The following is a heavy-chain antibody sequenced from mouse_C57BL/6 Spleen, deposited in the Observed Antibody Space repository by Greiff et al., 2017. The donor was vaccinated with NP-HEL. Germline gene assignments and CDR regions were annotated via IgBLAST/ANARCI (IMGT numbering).Heavy chain of an antibody. V-gene: IGHV1-42*01. CDR3: ARQNYYGGYAMDY. Sequence: VQLQQSGPELVKPGASVKISCKASGYSFTGYYMNWVKQSPEKSLEWIGEINPSTGGTTYNQKFKAKATLTVDKSSSTAYMQLKSLTSEDSAVYYCARQNYYGGYAMDYWGQGTSVTVSS. CDR1: GYSFTGYY. D-gene: IGHD1-1*01. J-gene: IGHJ4*01. CDR2: INPSTGGT.